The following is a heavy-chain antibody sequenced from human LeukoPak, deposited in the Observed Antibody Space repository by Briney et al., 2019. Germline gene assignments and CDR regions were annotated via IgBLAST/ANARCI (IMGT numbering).Heavy chain of an antibody. CDR2: ISYDGSNK. CDR3: AKEGPYSSSPQFDY. Sequence: QAGGSLRLSCAASGFTFSSYEMNWVRQAPGKGLEWVAVISYDGSNKYYADSVKGRFTISRDNSKNTLYLQMNSLRAEDTAVYYCAKEGPYSSSPQFDYWGQGTLVTVSS. CDR1: GFTFSSYE. D-gene: IGHD6-6*01. V-gene: IGHV3-30*04. J-gene: IGHJ4*02.